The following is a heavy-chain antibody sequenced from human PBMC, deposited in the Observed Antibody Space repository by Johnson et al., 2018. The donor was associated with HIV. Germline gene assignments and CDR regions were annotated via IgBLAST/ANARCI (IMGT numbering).Heavy chain of an antibody. Sequence: VQLVESGGGLVQPGGSLRLSCAASGFTFSTYAMHWVRQAPGKGLEYVSGISSDGGSTYYANSVKGRFTISRDNSKNTLYIQMGSLRAEDMAVFYGARDLRVGAIDGFDIWVQGTKVTVAS. CDR2: ISSDGGST. D-gene: IGHD1-26*01. V-gene: IGHV3-64*01. CDR1: GFTFSTYA. J-gene: IGHJ3*02. CDR3: ARDLRVGAIDGFDI.